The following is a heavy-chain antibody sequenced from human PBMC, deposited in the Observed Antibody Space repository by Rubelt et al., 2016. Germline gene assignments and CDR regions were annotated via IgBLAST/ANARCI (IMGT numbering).Heavy chain of an antibody. J-gene: IGHJ4*02. D-gene: IGHD3-3*01. V-gene: IGHV3-30*02. CDR3: TPLTTIFGVVTHDY. CDR2: DGSNK. Sequence: DGSNKYYADSVKGRFTISRDNSKNTLYLQMNSLRAEDTAVYYCTPLTTIFGVVTHDYWGQGTLVTVSS.